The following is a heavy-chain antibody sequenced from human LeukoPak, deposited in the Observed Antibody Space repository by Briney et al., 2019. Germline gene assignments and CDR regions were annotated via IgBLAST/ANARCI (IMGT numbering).Heavy chain of an antibody. Sequence: ASVKVSCKASGYTSTNYGISWVRQAPGQGLEWMAWISANNGETRYAQNLQGRLTMTTDTSTSTAYMELRSLRPDDTAVYYCARVPPSAHQLLSSDYWGQGTQVTVSS. CDR3: ARVPPSAHQLLSSDY. CDR1: GYTSTNYG. J-gene: IGHJ4*02. V-gene: IGHV1-18*04. D-gene: IGHD2-2*01. CDR2: ISANNGET.